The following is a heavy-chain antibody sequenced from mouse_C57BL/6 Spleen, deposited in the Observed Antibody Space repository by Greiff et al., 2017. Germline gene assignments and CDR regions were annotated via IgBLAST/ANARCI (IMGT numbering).Heavy chain of an antibody. Sequence: VKLMESGAELVKPGASVKISCKASGYAFSSYWMNWVKQRPGKGLEWIGQIYPGDGDTNYNGKFKGKATLTADKSSSTAYMQLSSLTSEDSAVYFCARAYDYDAGYAMDYWGQGTSVTVSS. D-gene: IGHD2-4*01. CDR1: GYAFSSYW. J-gene: IGHJ4*01. V-gene: IGHV1-80*01. CDR2: IYPGDGDT. CDR3: ARAYDYDAGYAMDY.